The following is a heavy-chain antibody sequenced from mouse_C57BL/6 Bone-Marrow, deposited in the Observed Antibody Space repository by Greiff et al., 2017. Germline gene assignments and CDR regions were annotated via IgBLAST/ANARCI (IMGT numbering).Heavy chain of an antibody. CDR1: GYTFTSYG. CDR3: AKGGWFAY. Sequence: QVQLQQSGAELARPGASVKLSCKASGYTFTSYGISWVKPITGQGLEWIGEISPRSGNTYSNEKFKGKATLTADKSSSTAYMELRSLTSEDSAVYFCAKGGWFAYWGQGTLVTVSA. CDR2: ISPRSGNT. J-gene: IGHJ3*01. V-gene: IGHV1-81*01.